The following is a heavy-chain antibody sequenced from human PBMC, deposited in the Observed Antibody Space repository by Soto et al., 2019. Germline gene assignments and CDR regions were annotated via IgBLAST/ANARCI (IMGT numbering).Heavy chain of an antibody. CDR3: ARGGIGDLNWFDP. Sequence: QVQLVQSGAEVKKPGASVKVSCKASGYTFTSYAMHWVRQAPGQRLEWMGWINAGNGNTKYSQKFQGRVTITRDTSASTAYMELSSLRSEDTAVYYCARGGIGDLNWFDPWGQGTLVTVSS. V-gene: IGHV1-3*01. CDR2: INAGNGNT. D-gene: IGHD3-16*01. CDR1: GYTFTSYA. J-gene: IGHJ5*02.